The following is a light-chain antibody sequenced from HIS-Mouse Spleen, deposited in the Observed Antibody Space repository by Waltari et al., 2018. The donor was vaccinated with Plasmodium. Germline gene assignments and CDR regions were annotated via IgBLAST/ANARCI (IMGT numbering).Light chain of an antibody. J-gene: IGLJ2*01. Sequence: SYELTQPPSVSVSPGQTASITCPGDKLGDKYACWYQQKPGQSPVLVIYKDSKRPSGSPERFSGSNSGNTATLTISGTQAMDEADYYCQAWDSSTVVFGGGTKLTVL. V-gene: IGLV3-1*01. CDR1: KLGDKY. CDR2: KDS. CDR3: QAWDSSTVV.